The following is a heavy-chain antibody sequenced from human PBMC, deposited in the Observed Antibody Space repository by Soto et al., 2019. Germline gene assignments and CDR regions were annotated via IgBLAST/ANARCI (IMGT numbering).Heavy chain of an antibody. CDR2: IYTGGST. D-gene: IGHD2-15*01. J-gene: IGHJ4*02. V-gene: IGHV4-4*07. CDR1: GGSISNYY. CDR3: ARARVGPPGGGSWTMPFDI. Sequence: SETLSLTCRVSGGSISNYYWSWIRQPAGKGLEWIGRIYTGGSTNYNPSLKSRVTMSTDTSKKQFSLRLTSVTAADTAVYYSARARVGPPGGGSWTMPFDIGDQGTLVTISS.